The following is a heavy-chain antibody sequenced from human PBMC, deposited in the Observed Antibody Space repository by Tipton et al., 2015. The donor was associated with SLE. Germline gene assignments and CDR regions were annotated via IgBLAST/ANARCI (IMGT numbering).Heavy chain of an antibody. D-gene: IGHD4/OR15-4a*01. Sequence: TLSLTCTVSGGSISESTYSWDWIRQAPGKGLEWIGSMYFSGSTYYNPSLKSRVTISVDTSKNQFSLKLTSVTAADTAVYYCTRGHGARYYFDFWGQGTLVTVSS. CDR1: GGSISESTYS. J-gene: IGHJ4*02. V-gene: IGHV4-39*07. CDR3: TRGHGARYYFDF. CDR2: MYFSGST.